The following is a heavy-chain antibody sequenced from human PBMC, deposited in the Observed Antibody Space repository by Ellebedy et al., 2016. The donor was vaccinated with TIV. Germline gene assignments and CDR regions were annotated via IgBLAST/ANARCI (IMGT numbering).Heavy chain of an antibody. Sequence: ASVKVSXXASGYTFTSQAVHWVRQAPGQGLEWMGWIKGGNGDTRYSPKFQGRVTITRDTSARTAYMELSSLRFEDTAMYYCARGGWCSSTNCYGGHFYGMDVWGQGTSVTVSS. D-gene: IGHD2-2*01. CDR2: IKGGNGDT. CDR1: GYTFTSQA. CDR3: ARGGWCSSTNCYGGHFYGMDV. V-gene: IGHV1-3*01. J-gene: IGHJ6*02.